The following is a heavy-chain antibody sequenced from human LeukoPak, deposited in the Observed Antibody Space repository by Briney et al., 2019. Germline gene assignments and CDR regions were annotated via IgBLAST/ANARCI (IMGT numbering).Heavy chain of an antibody. CDR2: INHSGST. J-gene: IGHJ5*02. D-gene: IGHD3-10*01. Sequence: SETLSLTCAVYGGSFSGYYWSWIRQPPGKGLEWIGEINHSGSTNYNPSLKSRVTISVDTSKNQSSLKLSSVTAADTAVYYCARALGHYYGSGIPRGPWGQGTLVTVSS. CDR1: GGSFSGYY. CDR3: ARALGHYYGSGIPRGP. V-gene: IGHV4-34*01.